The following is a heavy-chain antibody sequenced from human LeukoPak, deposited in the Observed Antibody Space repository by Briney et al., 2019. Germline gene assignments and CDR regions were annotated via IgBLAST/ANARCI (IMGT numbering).Heavy chain of an antibody. CDR1: GFSFDDYA. Sequence: QPGRSLRLSCAASGFSFDDYAMHWVRQAPGKGPEWVSGISCNSGSIAYADSVKGRFTISRDNAKNSLYLQMNSLRPEDTALYYCAKAYHTSSWLKAEYFQHWGQGTLVTVSS. CDR2: ISCNSGSI. CDR3: AKAYHTSSWLKAEYFQH. D-gene: IGHD6-13*01. J-gene: IGHJ1*01. V-gene: IGHV3-9*01.